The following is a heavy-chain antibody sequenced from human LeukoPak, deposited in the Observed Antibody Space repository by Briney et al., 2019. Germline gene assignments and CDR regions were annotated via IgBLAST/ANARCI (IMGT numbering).Heavy chain of an antibody. D-gene: IGHD1-26*01. Sequence: PSETLSLTCTVSGGSISSSHYYWGWIRQPPGKGLEWIGSISYSGSTYYNPSLKSRVTISVDTSKNQFSLKLSSVTAADTALYYCARRWELRPFDYWGQGTLVTVSS. CDR3: ARRWELRPFDY. CDR2: ISYSGST. V-gene: IGHV4-39*07. J-gene: IGHJ4*02. CDR1: GGSISSSHYY.